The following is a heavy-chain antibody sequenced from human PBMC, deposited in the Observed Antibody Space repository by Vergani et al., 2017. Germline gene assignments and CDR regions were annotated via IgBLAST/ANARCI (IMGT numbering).Heavy chain of an antibody. J-gene: IGHJ4*02. CDR1: GDSLSSSDHY. CDR2: IFRSGTT. Sequence: QVQLQESGPGLVKPSQTLSLTCTVSGDSLSSSDHYWSWIRQRSDKGLEWVGHIFRSGTTYYNPSLKSRLIMSVDTSNNQFSLKLTSVTAADTAMYYCARENVVIARIFDFWGQGTLVTVSS. D-gene: IGHD2-21*01. V-gene: IGHV4-31*03. CDR3: ARENVVIARIFDF.